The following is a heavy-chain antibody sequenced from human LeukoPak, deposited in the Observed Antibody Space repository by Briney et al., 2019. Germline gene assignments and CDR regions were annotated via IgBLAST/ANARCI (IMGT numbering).Heavy chain of an antibody. CDR2: INAGNGNT. V-gene: IGHV1-3*01. CDR1: GYTFTSYA. CDR3: ARDRAPITMVRGVINWFDP. Sequence: ASVKVSCKASGYTFTSYAMHWVRQAPGQRLEWMGWINAGNGNTKYSQKFQGRVTITRDTSASTAYMEPSSLRSEDTAVYYCARDRAPITMVRGVINWFDPWGQGTLVTVSS. D-gene: IGHD3-10*01. J-gene: IGHJ5*02.